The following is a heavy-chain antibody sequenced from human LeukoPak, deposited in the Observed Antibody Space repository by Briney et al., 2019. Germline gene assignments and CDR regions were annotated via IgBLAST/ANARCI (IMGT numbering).Heavy chain of an antibody. CDR3: ARRPPYSSSWGQLDY. D-gene: IGHD6-13*01. CDR1: GFTFSSYA. V-gene: IGHV3-30-3*01. CDR2: ISYDGSSK. J-gene: IGHJ4*02. Sequence: GGSLRLSCAASGFTFSSYAMHWVRQAPGKGLEWVAVISYDGSSKYYTDSVKGRFTISRDNSKNTLYLQMNSLRAEDTAVYYCARRPPYSSSWGQLDYWGQGTLVTVSS.